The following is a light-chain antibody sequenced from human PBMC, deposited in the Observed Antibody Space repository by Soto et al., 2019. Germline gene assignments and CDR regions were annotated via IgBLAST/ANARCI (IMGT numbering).Light chain of an antibody. V-gene: IGKV1-39*01. CDR1: QSISSY. Sequence: DIPMTQSPASLSASVGDRVTITCRASQSISSYLNWYQQKPGKAPKLLIYAASSLQTGVPSRFSGSGSGTDSSLTISSLEPEDFAVYYCQQRSNGPPITFGQGTRLEIK. CDR2: AAS. J-gene: IGKJ5*01. CDR3: QQRSNGPPIT.